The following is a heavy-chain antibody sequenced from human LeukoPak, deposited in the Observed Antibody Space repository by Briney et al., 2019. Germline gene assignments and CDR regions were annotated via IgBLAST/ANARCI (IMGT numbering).Heavy chain of an antibody. D-gene: IGHD4-17*01. CDR3: ARTLSRLNHYGDSAADS. J-gene: IGHJ4*02. CDR2: MNPNSGNT. Sequence: ASVKVSCTSSGYTFTSSDIKWVRQATGQGLEWMGWMNPNSGNTGYAQKFQGRVTLTRDTSISTAYMELTSLRSEDTGVYYCARTLSRLNHYGDSAADSWGQGTLVTVSS. V-gene: IGHV1-8*01. CDR1: GYTFTSSD.